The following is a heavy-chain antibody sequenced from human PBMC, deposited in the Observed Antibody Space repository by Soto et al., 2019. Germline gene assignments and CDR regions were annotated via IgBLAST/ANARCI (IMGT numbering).Heavy chain of an antibody. J-gene: IGHJ4*02. CDR1: GFTFSSYS. CDR3: ARDQDSGSPPIG. D-gene: IGHD3-10*01. V-gene: IGHV3-21*01. CDR2: ISSSSSYI. Sequence: EVQLVESGGGLVKPGGSLRLSCAASGFTFSSYSMNWVRQAPGKGLEWVSSISSSSSYIYYADSVKGRFTISRDNAKNSLYLQMNSLRAEDTAVYYCARDQDSGSPPIGWGQGTLVTVSS.